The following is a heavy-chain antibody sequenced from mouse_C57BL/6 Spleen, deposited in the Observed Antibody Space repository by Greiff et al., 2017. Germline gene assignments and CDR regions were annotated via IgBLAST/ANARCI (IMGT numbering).Heavy chain of an antibody. D-gene: IGHD2-3*01. CDR3: AREGGYYDYAMDY. CDR1: GFTFSDYG. Sequence: EVQGVESGGGLVKPGGSLKLSCAASGFTFSDYGMHWVRQAPEKGLEWVAYISSGSSTIYYADTVQGRFTISRDNAKNTLFLQMTSLRSEDTAMYYCAREGGYYDYAMDYWGQGTSVTVSS. J-gene: IGHJ4*01. V-gene: IGHV5-17*01. CDR2: ISSGSSTI.